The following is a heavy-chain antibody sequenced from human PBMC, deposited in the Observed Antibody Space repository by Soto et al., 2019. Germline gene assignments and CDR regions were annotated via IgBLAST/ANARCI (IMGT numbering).Heavy chain of an antibody. Sequence: EVQLVESGGGLVKPGGSLRLSCAASGFTFSSYSMNWVRQAPGKGLEWVSSISSSSSYIYYADSVKGRFTISRDNAMTSLYLQMNSLRAEDTAVYYCAREEAAAGKDYFDYWGQGTLVTVSS. V-gene: IGHV3-21*01. CDR1: GFTFSSYS. D-gene: IGHD6-13*01. J-gene: IGHJ4*02. CDR2: ISSSSSYI. CDR3: AREEAAAGKDYFDY.